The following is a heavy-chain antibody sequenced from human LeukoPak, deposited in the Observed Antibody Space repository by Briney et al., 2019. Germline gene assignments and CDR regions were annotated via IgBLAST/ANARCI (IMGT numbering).Heavy chain of an antibody. CDR1: GFTFDSFS. D-gene: IGHD6-13*01. J-gene: IGHJ4*02. CDR3: ASGSSWGSFDY. Sequence: GGSLRLSCAASGFTFDSFSINWVRQAPGKGLEWVSAISGSGGSTYYADSVKGRFTISRDNSKNTLYLQMNSLRAEDTAVYYCASGSSWGSFDYWGQGTLVTVSS. CDR2: ISGSGGST. V-gene: IGHV3-23*01.